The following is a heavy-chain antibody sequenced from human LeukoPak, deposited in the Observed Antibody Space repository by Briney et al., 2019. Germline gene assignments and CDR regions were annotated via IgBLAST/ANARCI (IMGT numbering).Heavy chain of an antibody. V-gene: IGHV3-33*03. Sequence: GRSLTLSCTASGFTYSIYGFHWVRQAPGKGLDWVATIPNDGSNTFYLDSVKGRFTISRDNSKNTLYLQMNSLRAEDTAVYYCAKDIGTTSLFNWFDPWGQGALVSVSS. CDR3: AKDIGTTSLFNWFDP. J-gene: IGHJ5*02. D-gene: IGHD2/OR15-2a*01. CDR1: GFTYSIYG. CDR2: IPNDGSNT.